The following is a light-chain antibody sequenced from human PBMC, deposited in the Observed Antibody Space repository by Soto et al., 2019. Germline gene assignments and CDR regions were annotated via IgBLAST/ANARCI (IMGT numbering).Light chain of an antibody. Sequence: DIQMTQSPSSLSASVGDRVTITCRASQSIRRYLNWYQQKPGKAPKILIYGASTLQSGVPSRFSGSGAGTDFTLTISSLQPEDFATYFCQQKYRLPRTFGQGTKVEMK. J-gene: IGKJ1*01. CDR3: QQKYRLPRT. V-gene: IGKV1-39*01. CDR1: QSIRRY. CDR2: GAS.